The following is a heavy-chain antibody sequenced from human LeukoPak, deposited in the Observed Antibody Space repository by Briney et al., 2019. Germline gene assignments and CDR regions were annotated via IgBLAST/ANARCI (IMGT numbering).Heavy chain of an antibody. J-gene: IGHJ4*02. Sequence: SETLSLTCAVSGYSISSGYYWGWIRQPPGKGLEWIGTIYHNGNTYYNPSLTRPVTLSVATSKNQFSLKLSPVTAANTAVYYCARVRYNYGDFDYWGQGTLVTVSS. V-gene: IGHV4-38-2*01. CDR3: ARVRYNYGDFDY. D-gene: IGHD5-18*01. CDR2: IYHNGNT. CDR1: GYSISSGYY.